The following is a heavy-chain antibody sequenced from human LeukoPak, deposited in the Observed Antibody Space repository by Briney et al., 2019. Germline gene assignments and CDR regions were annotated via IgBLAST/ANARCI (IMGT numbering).Heavy chain of an antibody. CDR2: IKSKTDGGTT. CDR3: TPGGGYGDYGPFDY. D-gene: IGHD4-17*01. J-gene: IGHJ4*02. CDR1: GFTFSSYA. V-gene: IGHV3-15*01. Sequence: PGGSLRLSCAASGFTFSSYAMSWVRQAPGKGLEWVGRIKSKTDGGTTDYAAPVKGRFTISRDDSKNTLYLQMNSLKTEDTAVYYCTPGGGYGDYGPFDYWGQGTLVTASS.